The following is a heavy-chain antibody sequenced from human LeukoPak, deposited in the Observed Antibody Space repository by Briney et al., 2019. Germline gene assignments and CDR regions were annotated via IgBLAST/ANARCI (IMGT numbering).Heavy chain of an antibody. CDR2: IIPIFGTA. D-gene: IGHD3-10*01. CDR3: AGAYYYGSGSYYTLGGFDY. Sequence: GSSVKVSCKASGGTFSSYAISWVRQAPGRGLEWMGGIIPIFGTANYAQKFQGRVTITADKSTSTAYMELSSLRSEDTAVYYCAGAYYYGSGSYYTLGGFDYWGQGTLVTVSS. V-gene: IGHV1-69*06. CDR1: GGTFSSYA. J-gene: IGHJ4*02.